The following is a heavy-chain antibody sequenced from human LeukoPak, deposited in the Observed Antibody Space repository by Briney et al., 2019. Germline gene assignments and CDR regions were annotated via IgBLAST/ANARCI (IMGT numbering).Heavy chain of an antibody. V-gene: IGHV1-8*03. CDR1: GYAFTSYD. Sequence: AASVKVSCKASGYAFTSYDINWVRQATGQGLEWMGYMNPNSGNGGYAQKFQGRVTITTDTSISTAYMELSGLTSEDTAVYYCARELRRDDIWGQGTLVTVSS. CDR2: MNPNSGNG. CDR3: ARELRRDDI. D-gene: IGHD6-25*01. J-gene: IGHJ3*02.